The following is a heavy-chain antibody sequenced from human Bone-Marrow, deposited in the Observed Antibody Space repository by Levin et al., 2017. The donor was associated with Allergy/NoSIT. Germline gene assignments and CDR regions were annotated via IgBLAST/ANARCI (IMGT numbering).Heavy chain of an antibody. CDR3: AKCGSSPGYGSGWADFDN. CDR2: ISVTSTGI. V-gene: IGHV3-23*01. CDR1: GFTFNKFA. Sequence: PGGSLRLSCAASGFTFNKFAMSWVRQAPGKGLEWVSSISVTSTGIYYADSVKGRFTISRDNSKNMLFLQMNSLRAEDTAVYYCAKCGSSPGYGSGWADFDNWGQGTLVTVSS. J-gene: IGHJ4*02. D-gene: IGHD6-19*01.